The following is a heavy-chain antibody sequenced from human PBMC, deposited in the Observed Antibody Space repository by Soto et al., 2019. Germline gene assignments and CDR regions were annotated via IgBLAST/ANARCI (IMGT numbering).Heavy chain of an antibody. CDR1: GGSVSSGSYY. CDR2: IYYSGST. V-gene: IGHV4-61*01. Sequence: SETLSLTCTVSGGSVSSGSYYWSWIRQPPGKGLEWIGYIYYSGSTNYNPSLKSRVTISVDTSKNQFSLKLSSVTAADTAVYYCAGGGHYYDSSGYYRSFDYWGQGTLVTVSS. CDR3: AGGGHYYDSSGYYRSFDY. J-gene: IGHJ4*02. D-gene: IGHD3-22*01.